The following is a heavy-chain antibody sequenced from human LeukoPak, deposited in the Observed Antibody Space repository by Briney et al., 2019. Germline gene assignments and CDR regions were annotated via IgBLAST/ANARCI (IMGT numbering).Heavy chain of an antibody. Sequence: ASVKVSCKASGYTFTSYDINWVRQATGQGLEWMGRIIPILGIANYAQKFQGRVTITADKSTSTAYMELSSLRSEDTAVYYCASRSAPDAFDIWGQGTMVTVSS. V-gene: IGHV1-69*04. CDR1: GYTFTSYD. J-gene: IGHJ3*02. CDR3: ASRSAPDAFDI. D-gene: IGHD2-15*01. CDR2: IIPILGIA.